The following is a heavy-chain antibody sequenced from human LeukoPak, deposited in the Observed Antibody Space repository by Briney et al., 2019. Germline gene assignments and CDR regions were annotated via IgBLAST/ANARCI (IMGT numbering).Heavy chain of an antibody. CDR1: GFTFSSYG. CDR3: ARQKGSSGSYVFDY. Sequence: GGSLRLSCAASGFTFSSYGMSWVRQAPGKGLEWVSAISGSGGSTYYADSVKGRFTISRDNSKNTLYLQMNSLRAEDTAVYYCARQKGSSGSYVFDYWGQGTLVTVSS. CDR2: ISGSGGST. J-gene: IGHJ4*02. V-gene: IGHV3-23*01. D-gene: IGHD1-26*01.